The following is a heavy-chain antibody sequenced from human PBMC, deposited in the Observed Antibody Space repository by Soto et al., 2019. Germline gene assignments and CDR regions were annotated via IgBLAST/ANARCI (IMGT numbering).Heavy chain of an antibody. CDR3: ARPTYYYDSSGPPAY. CDR1: CVSFSSYY. Sequence: PSETLSLTCAVYCVSFSSYYWSWIRQPPGKGLEWIGDIYYSGSTNYNPSLKSRVTMSVDTSMNQFSLKLRSVTAADTAVYYCARPTYYYDSSGPPAYWGQGTLVTVSS. V-gene: IGHV4-34*01. CDR2: IYYSGST. D-gene: IGHD3-22*01. J-gene: IGHJ4*02.